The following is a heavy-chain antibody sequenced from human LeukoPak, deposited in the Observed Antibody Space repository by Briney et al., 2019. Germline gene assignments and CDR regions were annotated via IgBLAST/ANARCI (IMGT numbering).Heavy chain of an antibody. CDR1: GGSFSGYY. CDR3: ARGARSKSGYDWIRDYYFDY. J-gene: IGHJ4*02. CDR2: INHSGST. Sequence: SETLFLTCAVYGGSFSGYYWSWIRQPPGKGLEWIGEINHSGSTNYNPSLKSRVTISVDTSKNQFSLKLSSVTAADTAVYYCARGARSKSGYDWIRDYYFDYWGQGTLVTVSS. V-gene: IGHV4-34*01. D-gene: IGHD5-12*01.